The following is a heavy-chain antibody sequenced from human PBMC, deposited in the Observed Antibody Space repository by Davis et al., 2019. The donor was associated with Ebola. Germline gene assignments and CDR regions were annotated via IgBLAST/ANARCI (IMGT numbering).Heavy chain of an antibody. CDR1: GYTFTDYN. J-gene: IGHJ4*02. Sequence: ASVKVSCKASGYTFTDYNIHWMRQAPGQGLEWLGRVILKSGATNYAQKFQGRVTVTRDTSISPVYMELSSLRYDDTADYYCARGHNYAHEYWGQGTLVTVSS. CDR2: VILKSGAT. V-gene: IGHV1-2*06. D-gene: IGHD4-11*01. CDR3: ARGHNYAHEY.